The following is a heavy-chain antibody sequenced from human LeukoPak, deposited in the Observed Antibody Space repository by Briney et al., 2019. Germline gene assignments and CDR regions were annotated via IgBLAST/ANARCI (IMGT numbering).Heavy chain of an antibody. CDR2: TYYRSKWYN. J-gene: IGHJ3*02. CDR1: GDSVSSNSAA. V-gene: IGHV6-1*01. Sequence: SQTLSLTCAISGDSVSSNSAAWNWIRQSPSRGLEWLGRTYYRSKWYNDYAVSVKSRITINPDTSKNQFSLQLNSVTPEDTAVYYCARISAIVGATIGAFDIWGQGTMVTVSS. CDR3: ARISAIVGATIGAFDI. D-gene: IGHD1-26*01.